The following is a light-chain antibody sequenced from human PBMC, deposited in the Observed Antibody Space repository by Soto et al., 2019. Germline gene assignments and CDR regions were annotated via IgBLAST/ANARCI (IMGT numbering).Light chain of an antibody. Sequence: EVVLTQSPATLSLSPGQRATLSCGASQTVGSSLAWYQHKPGLAPRLLIQDASSRASGIPDRFSGSGSGTDFTLTISRLEPEDFAVYYCHQYAGSADTFGGGTKVEI. J-gene: IGKJ4*01. CDR1: QTVGSS. V-gene: IGKV3D-20*01. CDR2: DAS. CDR3: HQYAGSADT.